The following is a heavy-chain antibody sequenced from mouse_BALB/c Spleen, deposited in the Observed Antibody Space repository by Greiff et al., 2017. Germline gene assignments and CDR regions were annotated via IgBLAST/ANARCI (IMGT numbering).Heavy chain of an antibody. CDR3: ARALYRNYFDY. CDR1: GFTFSSYA. CDR2: ISSGGSYT. V-gene: IGHV5-9-4*01. Sequence: EVKVVESGGGLVKPGGSLKLSCAASGFTFSSYAMSWVRQSPEKRLEWVAEISSGGSYTYYPDTVTGRFTISRDNAENTLYLEMSSLRSEDTAMYYCARALYRNYFDYWGQGTTLTVSS. J-gene: IGHJ2*01. D-gene: IGHD2-14*01.